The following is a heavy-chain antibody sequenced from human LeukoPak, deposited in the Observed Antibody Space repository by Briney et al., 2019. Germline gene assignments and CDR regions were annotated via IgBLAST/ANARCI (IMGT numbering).Heavy chain of an antibody. V-gene: IGHV3-33*01. CDR2: IWNDGSET. CDR1: GFIFSNYG. D-gene: IGHD6-13*01. Sequence: GRPLRLSCAASGFIFSNYGMHWVRQAPGKRLEWVAVIWNDGSETFHADSVKGRFRIARDNSKNTLYLQMNSLRAEDTAVYFCARDMGRAWYGPPDYWGQGTLVTVSS. J-gene: IGHJ4*02. CDR3: ARDMGRAWYGPPDY.